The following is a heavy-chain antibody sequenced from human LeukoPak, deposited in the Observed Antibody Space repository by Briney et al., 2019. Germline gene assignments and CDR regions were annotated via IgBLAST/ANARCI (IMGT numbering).Heavy chain of an antibody. D-gene: IGHD4-17*01. CDR1: GGSISTTY. Sequence: SETLSLTCSVSGGSISTTYWSWIRQPPGKGLEWIGNIHYSGSTNYNSSLKSRVTISVDTSKNQFSLKLSSVTAADTAVYYCARQTVTNYYFDYWGQGTLVTVSS. CDR3: ARQTVTNYYFDY. V-gene: IGHV4-59*08. J-gene: IGHJ4*02. CDR2: IHYSGST.